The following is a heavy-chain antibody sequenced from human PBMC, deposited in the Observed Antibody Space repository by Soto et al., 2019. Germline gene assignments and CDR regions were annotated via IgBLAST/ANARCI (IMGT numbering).Heavy chain of an antibody. V-gene: IGHV1-69*01. CDR2: IIPIFGTA. CDR3: ARAWEREFNWCGP. J-gene: IGHJ5*02. D-gene: IGHD1-26*01. Sequence: QVQLVQSGAEVKKPGSSVKVSCMASGGTFSSYAISWVRQAPGQGLEWMGGIIPIFGTANYAQKFQGRVTITADESTSTAYMELSSLKSDDTAVYYFARAWEREFNWCGPWGQGPLVTDSS. CDR1: GGTFSSYA.